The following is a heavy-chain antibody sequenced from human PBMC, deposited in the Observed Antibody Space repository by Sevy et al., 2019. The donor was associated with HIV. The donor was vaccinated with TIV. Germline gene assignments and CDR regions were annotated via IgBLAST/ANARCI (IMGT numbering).Heavy chain of an antibody. D-gene: IGHD4-4*01. CDR1: GFTFSSYA. J-gene: IGHJ4*02. Sequence: GGSLRLSCAASGFTFSSYAMRWVRQAPGKGLEWVAVISYDGSNKYYADSVKGRLTISRDNSKNTLYLQMNSLRAEDTAVYYCARDPTATRDYFDYWGQGTLVTVSS. CDR2: ISYDGSNK. V-gene: IGHV3-30-3*01. CDR3: ARDPTATRDYFDY.